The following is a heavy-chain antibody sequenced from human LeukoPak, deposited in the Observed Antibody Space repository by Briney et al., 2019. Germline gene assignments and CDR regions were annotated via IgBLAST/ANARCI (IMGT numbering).Heavy chain of an antibody. V-gene: IGHV3-21*01. CDR3: ASANYDTLTGYYRYFDY. CDR2: ISITSSTI. D-gene: IGHD3-9*01. Sequence: GGSLRLSCAASGFTFSTYSMNWVRQAPGKGLEWVSSISITSSTIYYADSVRGRFTISRDNAKSSLYLQMNSLRAEDTAVYYCASANYDTLTGYYRYFDYWGQGALVTVSS. CDR1: GFTFSTYS. J-gene: IGHJ4*02.